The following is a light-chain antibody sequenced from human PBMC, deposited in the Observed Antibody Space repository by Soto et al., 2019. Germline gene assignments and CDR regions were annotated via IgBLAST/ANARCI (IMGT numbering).Light chain of an antibody. V-gene: IGLV8-61*01. Sequence: QAVVTQEPSLSVSPGGTVTLTCGLSSGSVSTSYYPSWYQQTPGQAPRTLIYNTNSRSSGVPDHFSGSILGNKAALTITGAQADDESDYYCVLYMGSGSVVFGGGTKLTVL. CDR1: SGSVSTSYY. J-gene: IGLJ2*01. CDR2: NTN. CDR3: VLYMGSGSVV.